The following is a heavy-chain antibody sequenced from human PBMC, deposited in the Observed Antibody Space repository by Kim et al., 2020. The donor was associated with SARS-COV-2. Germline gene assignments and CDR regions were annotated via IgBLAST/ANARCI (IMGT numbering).Heavy chain of an antibody. CDR3: ARRQGITMIGQLDY. CDR1: GGSISSSSYY. J-gene: IGHJ4*02. D-gene: IGHD3-22*01. V-gene: IGHV4-39*01. CDR2: IYYSGST. Sequence: SETLSLTCTVSGGSISSSSYYWGWIRQPPGKGLEWIGSIYYSGSTYYNPSLKSRVTISVDTSKNQFSLKLSSVTAADTAVYYCARRQGITMIGQLDYWGQGTLVTVSS.